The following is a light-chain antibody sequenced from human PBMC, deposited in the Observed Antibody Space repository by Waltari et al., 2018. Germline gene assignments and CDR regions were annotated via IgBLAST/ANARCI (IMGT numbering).Light chain of an antibody. V-gene: IGKV3-11*01. Sequence: EIMLTQSPATLPLSPGERATLSCRASQSVSRYLAWYQQKPGQAPRLLIYDASNRATGIPARFSGSGSGTDFTLTISSLEPEDFAVYYCQHRSNWPPLTFGGGTKVEIK. CDR2: DAS. CDR3: QHRSNWPPLT. CDR1: QSVSRY. J-gene: IGKJ4*01.